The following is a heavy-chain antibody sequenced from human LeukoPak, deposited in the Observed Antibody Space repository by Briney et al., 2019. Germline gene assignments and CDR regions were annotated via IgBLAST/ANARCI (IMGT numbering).Heavy chain of an antibody. J-gene: IGHJ3*02. CDR1: GFTFSTYW. V-gene: IGHV3-74*01. CDR3: AKDRGGSGWYGATDDAFDI. Sequence: PGGSLRLSCAASGFTFSTYWMHWVRQAPGKGLVWISGINSDGRTTNYADSVKGRFTISRDNAKNTVYLQMNSLRAEDTAVYYCAKDRGGSGWYGATDDAFDIWGQGTMVTVSS. D-gene: IGHD6-19*01. CDR2: INSDGRTT.